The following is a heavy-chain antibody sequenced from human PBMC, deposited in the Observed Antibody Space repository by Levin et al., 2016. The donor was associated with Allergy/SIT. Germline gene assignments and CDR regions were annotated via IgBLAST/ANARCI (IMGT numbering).Heavy chain of an antibody. V-gene: IGHV4-61*02. Sequence: SETLSLTCTVSGGSISSGTYYWSWIRQPAGKGLEWIGRIHTSGSTTYNPSLKSRVTISLDTSKNQFSLKLTSVTAADTAVYYCARVLLWFGESLFDYWGQGTLVTVSS. D-gene: IGHD3-10*01. CDR3: ARVLLWFGESLFDY. J-gene: IGHJ4*02. CDR2: IHTSGST. CDR1: GGSISSGTYY.